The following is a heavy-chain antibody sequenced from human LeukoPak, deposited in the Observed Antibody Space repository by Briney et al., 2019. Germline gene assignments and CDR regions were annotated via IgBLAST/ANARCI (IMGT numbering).Heavy chain of an antibody. J-gene: IGHJ4*02. V-gene: IGHV3-30*18. CDR1: GFTFSSYA. CDR2: ISYDGSNK. CDR3: AKLPQLRYFDWFDY. Sequence: GGSLRLSCAASGFTFSSYAMHWVRQAPGKGLEWVAVISYDGSNKYYADSVKGRFTISRDNSKNTLYLQMNSLRAEDTAVYYCAKLPQLRYFDWFDYWGQGTLVTVSS. D-gene: IGHD3-9*01.